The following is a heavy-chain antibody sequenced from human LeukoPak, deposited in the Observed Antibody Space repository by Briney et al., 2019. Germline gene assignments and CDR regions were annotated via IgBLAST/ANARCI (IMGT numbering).Heavy chain of an antibody. D-gene: IGHD4-17*01. V-gene: IGHV3-7*04. CDR1: GFTFSSYW. CDR3: AGDLRDDYGDYVKEFDYFDY. CDR2: IKQDGSEK. Sequence: PGRSLRLSCAASGFTFSSYWMSWVRQAPGKGLEWVSNIKQDGSEKYYVDSVKGRFTISRDNAKNSLYLQMNSLRAEDTAVYYCAGDLRDDYGDYVKEFDYFDYWGQGTLVTVSS. J-gene: IGHJ4*02.